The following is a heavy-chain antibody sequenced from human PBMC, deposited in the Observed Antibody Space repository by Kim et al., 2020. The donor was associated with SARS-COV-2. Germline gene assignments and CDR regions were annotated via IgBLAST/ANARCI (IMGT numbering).Heavy chain of an antibody. CDR2: IYNEGNT. Sequence: SETLSLTCAVSGVSISSSNWWSWVRQPPGEGLEWIGEIYNEGNTKYNPSLKSRVTISVDKSKNQFSLKLNSVTAADTALYYCARQDSIAGVAMRAFDCWGQGTLVAVSS. J-gene: IGHJ4*02. CDR1: GVSISSSNW. CDR3: ARQDSIAGVAMRAFDC. V-gene: IGHV4-4*02. D-gene: IGHD2-2*01.